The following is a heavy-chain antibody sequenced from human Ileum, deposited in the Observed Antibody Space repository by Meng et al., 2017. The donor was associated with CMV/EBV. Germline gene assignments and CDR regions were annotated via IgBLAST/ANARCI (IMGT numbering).Heavy chain of an antibody. CDR1: GYTFTSYG. J-gene: IGHJ6*02. D-gene: IGHD1-26*01. CDR3: ARGSDSGSYYVRYYYYGMDV. CDR2: ISAYNGNT. V-gene: IGHV1-18*01. Sequence: ASVKVSCKASGYTFTSYGISWVRQAPGQGLEWMGWISAYNGNTNYAQKLQGRVTMTTDTSTSTAYMELRSLRSDDTAVYYCARGSDSGSYYVRYYYYGMDVWGQGTTVTVSS.